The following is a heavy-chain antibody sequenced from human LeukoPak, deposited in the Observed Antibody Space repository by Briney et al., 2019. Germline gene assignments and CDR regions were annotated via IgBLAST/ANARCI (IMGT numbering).Heavy chain of an antibody. V-gene: IGHV4-59*08. Sequence: SETLSLTCTVSGGSMSSYYWSWIRQPPGKGLEWIGYIYYSGSTNYNPSLKSRVTISVDTSKNQFSLKLSSVTAADTAVYYCARHRHSSSWYKFDYWGQGTLVTVSS. CDR3: ARHRHSSSWYKFDY. J-gene: IGHJ4*02. CDR1: GGSMSSYY. CDR2: IYYSGST. D-gene: IGHD6-13*01.